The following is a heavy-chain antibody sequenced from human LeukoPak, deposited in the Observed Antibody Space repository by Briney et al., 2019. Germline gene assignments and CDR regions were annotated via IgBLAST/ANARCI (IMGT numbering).Heavy chain of an antibody. CDR2: VSPKTGRT. CDR1: GYTFRSHD. V-gene: IGHV1-8*01. CDR3: ARESERNDGWFDP. J-gene: IGHJ5*02. Sequence: ASAKVSCKASGYTFRSHDINWGRQAPGQGLGGRGWVSPKTGRTGYAQKFQGRVYMTTNASLSTAYMELSSLRSDDTAVYFCARESERNDGWFDPWGQGTLVTVSS. D-gene: IGHD1-1*01.